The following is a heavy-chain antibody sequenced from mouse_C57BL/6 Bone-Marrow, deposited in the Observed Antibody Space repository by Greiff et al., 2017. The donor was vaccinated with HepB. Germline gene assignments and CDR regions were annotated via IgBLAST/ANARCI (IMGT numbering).Heavy chain of an antibody. CDR1: GYTFTSYW. CDR2: INPSNGGT. CDR3: ARSGDGYYYTMDY. D-gene: IGHD2-3*01. V-gene: IGHV1-53*01. Sequence: ASGYTFTSYWMNWVKQRPGKGLEWIGNINPSNGGTNYNEKFKSKATLTVDKSASTAYMQLSSLTSEDSAVYYCARSGDGYYYTMDYWGQGTSVTVSS. J-gene: IGHJ4*01.